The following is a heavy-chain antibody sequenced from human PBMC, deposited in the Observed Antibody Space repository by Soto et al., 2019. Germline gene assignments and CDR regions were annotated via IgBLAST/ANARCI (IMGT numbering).Heavy chain of an antibody. J-gene: IGHJ6*02. Sequence: ASVKVSCKASGGTFSSDAFSWVRQAPGQGLEWMGGIIPTSGTANYAQKFQGRATITADESTSTAYMELSSLTSEDTAVYFCARGQGYCSGGICYYYYHGMDVWGQGPRSPSP. D-gene: IGHD2-15*01. CDR2: IIPTSGTA. V-gene: IGHV1-69*13. CDR1: GGTFSSDA. CDR3: ARGQGYCSGGICYYYYHGMDV.